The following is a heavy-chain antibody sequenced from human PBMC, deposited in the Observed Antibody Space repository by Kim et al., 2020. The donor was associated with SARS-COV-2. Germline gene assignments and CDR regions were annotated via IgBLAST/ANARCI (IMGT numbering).Heavy chain of an antibody. J-gene: IGHJ4*02. Sequence: YAQKCQGRVTITADKSTSTAYMELSSLRSEDTAVYYCARDYYDSSGYFDYWGQGTLVTVSS. D-gene: IGHD3-22*01. CDR3: ARDYYDSSGYFDY. V-gene: IGHV1-69*04.